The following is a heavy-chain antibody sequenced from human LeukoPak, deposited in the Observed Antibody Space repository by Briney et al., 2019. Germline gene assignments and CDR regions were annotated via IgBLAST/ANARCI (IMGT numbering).Heavy chain of an antibody. CDR2: IYYSGST. CDR1: GGSISSSSYY. CDR3: ARSPHCSSTSCYRTPRNWFDP. Sequence: SETLSLTCTVSGGSISSSSYYWGWIRQPPGKGLEWIGYIYYSGSTNYNPSLKSRVTISVDTSKNQFSLKLSSVTAADTAVYYCARSPHCSSTSCYRTPRNWFDPWGQGTLVTVSS. J-gene: IGHJ5*02. V-gene: IGHV4-61*05. D-gene: IGHD2-2*01.